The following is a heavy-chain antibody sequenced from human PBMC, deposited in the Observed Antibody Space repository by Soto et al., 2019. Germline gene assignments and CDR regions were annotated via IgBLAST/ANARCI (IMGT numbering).Heavy chain of an antibody. CDR2: VSWDGDTT. CDR3: ASSQGDY. Sequence: DVHLVESGGGVVQPGGSLRLSCVASVFTFDDHNMHWIRQAPGKGLEWVSLVSWDGDTTYYADSVKGRFTISRDNSENSLYLQMSGLTTEDTALYYCASSQGDYWGQGTLVTVSS. V-gene: IGHV3-43*01. CDR1: VFTFDDHN. J-gene: IGHJ4*02.